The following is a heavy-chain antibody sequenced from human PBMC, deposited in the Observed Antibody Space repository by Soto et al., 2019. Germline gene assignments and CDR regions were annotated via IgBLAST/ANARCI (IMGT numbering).Heavy chain of an antibody. CDR1: GYTFTDYG. V-gene: IGHV1-18*04. Sequence: ASVRVSCTASGYTFTDYGVRWVRQAPGQGLEWMGWISTYNGNTIYAQKIQGRVTMTTDTSTSTAYVELRSLRSDDTAVYYCAREEGISDWHAFDYWGQGTLVTVSS. CDR2: ISTYNGNT. CDR3: AREEGISDWHAFDY. D-gene: IGHD6-19*01. J-gene: IGHJ4*02.